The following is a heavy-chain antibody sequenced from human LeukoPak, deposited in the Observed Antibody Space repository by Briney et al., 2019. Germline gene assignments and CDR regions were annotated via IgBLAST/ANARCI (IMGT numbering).Heavy chain of an antibody. D-gene: IGHD3-22*01. CDR3: ARVDTMIVVVITSPDY. CDR2: ISSSGSTI. Sequence: PGGSLRLSCAASGFTFSDYYMSWIRQAPGKGLEWVSYISSSGSTIYYADSVKGRFTISRDNAKNSLYLQMNSLRAEDTAVYYCARVDTMIVVVITSPDYWGQGTLVTVSS. V-gene: IGHV3-11*01. CDR1: GFTFSDYY. J-gene: IGHJ4*02.